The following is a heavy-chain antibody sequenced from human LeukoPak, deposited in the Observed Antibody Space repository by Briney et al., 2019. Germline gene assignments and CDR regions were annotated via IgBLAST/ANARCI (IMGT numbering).Heavy chain of an antibody. J-gene: IGHJ3*01. Sequence: GASVKVSCKASGYTFTSYYMHWVRQAPGQGLEWMGIINPSGGSTSYAQKFQGRVTMTRDTSTSTVYMELSSLRSEDTAVYYCATEGKKQLLQGDAFDVWGQGTMISVSS. CDR1: GYTFTSYY. V-gene: IGHV1-46*01. D-gene: IGHD2-2*01. CDR2: INPSGGST. CDR3: ATEGKKQLLQGDAFDV.